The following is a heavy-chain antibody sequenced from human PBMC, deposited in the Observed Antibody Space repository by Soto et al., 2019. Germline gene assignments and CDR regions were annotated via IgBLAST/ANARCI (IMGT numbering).Heavy chain of an antibody. D-gene: IGHD3-16*01. V-gene: IGHV3-30-3*01. CDR2: ISYDGSNK. J-gene: IGHJ4*02. Sequence: QVQLVESGGGVVQPGRSLRLSCAASGFTFSSYAMHWVRQAPGKGLEWVAVISYDGSNKYYADSVKGRFTISRDNSXNXXYRQMDRLRAEDTAVYYCARDDSRGLREGGSGFDYWGQGTLVTVSS. CDR1: GFTFSSYA. CDR3: ARDDSRGLREGGSGFDY.